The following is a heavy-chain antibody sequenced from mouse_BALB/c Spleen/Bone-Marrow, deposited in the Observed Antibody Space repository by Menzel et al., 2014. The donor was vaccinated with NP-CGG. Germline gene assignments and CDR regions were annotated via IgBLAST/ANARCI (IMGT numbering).Heavy chain of an antibody. J-gene: IGHJ2*01. CDR1: GYTFTSYW. V-gene: IGHV1-5*01. CDR2: IYPGNSDT. CDR3: TTFARNYFDY. Sequence: VQLQQSGTVLARPGASVKMSCKASGYTFTSYWMHWVKQRPGQGLEWIGTIYPGNSDTTYNQKFKGKAKLTAVTSTSTAYMELSSLTNEDSAVYYCTTFARNYFDYWGQGTTLTVSS.